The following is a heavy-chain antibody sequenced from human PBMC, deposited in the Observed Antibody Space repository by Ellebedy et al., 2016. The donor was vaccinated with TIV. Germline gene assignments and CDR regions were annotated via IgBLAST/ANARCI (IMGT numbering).Heavy chain of an antibody. D-gene: IGHD2/OR15-2a*01. V-gene: IGHV5-10-1*01. J-gene: IGHJ5*02. Sequence: GESLKISCKGSGYSFSNYWITWVRQMPGKGLEWMGRIDPSDSSAHYSPSFQGHVTFSADKSITTAYLQWSSLKASDTAMYYCSRGAFNYFNHVNYFDPWGQGTLVTVSS. CDR3: SRGAFNYFNHVNYFDP. CDR1: GYSFSNYW. CDR2: IDPSDSSA.